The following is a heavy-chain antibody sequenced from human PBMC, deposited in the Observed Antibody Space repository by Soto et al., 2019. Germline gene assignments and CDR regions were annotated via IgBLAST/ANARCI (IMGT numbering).Heavy chain of an antibody. D-gene: IGHD2-21*01. V-gene: IGHV3-23*01. CDR3: ARAKAVVIAALDI. Sequence: GGSLRLSCKASGFMFNNSAMTWVRQAPGQGLQWVASVSDNGGSRGGTYYADSVKGRFTISRDNSKNTLYLQLDGLTGADTAVYYCARAKAVVIAALDIWGQGTMVTVSS. CDR1: GFMFNNSA. CDR2: VSDNGGSRGGT. J-gene: IGHJ3*02.